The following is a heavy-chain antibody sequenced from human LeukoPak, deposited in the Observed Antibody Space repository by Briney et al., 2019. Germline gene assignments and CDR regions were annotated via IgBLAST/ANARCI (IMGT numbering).Heavy chain of an antibody. J-gene: IGHJ6*02. CDR1: GYTLTELS. Sequence: ASVKVSCKVSGYTLTELSMHWVRQAPGKGLEWMGGFDPEDGETIYAQKFQGRVTMTEDTSTDTAYMELSSLRSEDTAVYYCAVSITMVRGVIFYYYGMDVWGQGTTVTVSS. CDR3: AVSITMVRGVIFYYYGMDV. D-gene: IGHD3-10*01. CDR2: FDPEDGET. V-gene: IGHV1-24*01.